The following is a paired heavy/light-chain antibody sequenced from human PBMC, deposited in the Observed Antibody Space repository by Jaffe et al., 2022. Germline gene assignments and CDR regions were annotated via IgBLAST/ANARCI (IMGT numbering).Light chain of an antibody. CDR2: SNT. J-gene: IGLJ1*01. Sequence: QSVLTQPPSVSGAPGQRVTISCTGSSSNIGATYDVHWYQQLPGTAPKLLIYSNTNRPSGVPDRFSGSKSGTSASLAITGLQAEDEADYYCQSYDSSLSGYVFGTGTKVTVL. CDR3: QSYDSSLSGYV. CDR1: SSNIGATYD. V-gene: IGLV1-40*01.
Heavy chain of an antibody. J-gene: IGHJ5*02. D-gene: IGHD3-10*01. V-gene: IGHV5-51*03. CDR3: ARLSGSGIAWSWFDP. CDR1: GYSFTNYW. CDR2: IYPRDSDT. Sequence: EVQLVQSGAEVKKPGESLKISCKGSGYSFTNYWIGWVRQMPGKGLEWMGIIYPRDSDTRYSPSFQGQVSISADKSISTAYLQWSSLKASDTAMYYCARLSGSGIAWSWFDPWGQGMLVTVSS.